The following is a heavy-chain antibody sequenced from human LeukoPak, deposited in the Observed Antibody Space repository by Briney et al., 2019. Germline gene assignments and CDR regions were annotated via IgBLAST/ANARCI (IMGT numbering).Heavy chain of an antibody. D-gene: IGHD1-26*01. Sequence: SETLSLTCAVYGGSFSGYYWSWIRQPPGKGLEWIGEINHSGSTNYNPSLKSRVAISVDTSKNQFSLKLSSVTAADTAVYYCGRVGATSWDFDYWGQGTLVTVSS. J-gene: IGHJ4*02. V-gene: IGHV4-34*01. CDR3: GRVGATSWDFDY. CDR1: GGSFSGYY. CDR2: INHSGST.